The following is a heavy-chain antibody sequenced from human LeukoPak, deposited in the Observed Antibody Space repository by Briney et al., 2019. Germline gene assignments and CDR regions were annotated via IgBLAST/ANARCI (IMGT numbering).Heavy chain of an antibody. V-gene: IGHV1-69*05. J-gene: IGHJ6*03. CDR3: ARDPPQKRYCSSTSCYPYYYYYMDV. CDR2: IIPIFGTA. Sequence: EASVKVSCKASGGTFSSYANSWVRQAPGQGLEWMGGIIPIFGTANYAQKFQGRVTITTDESTSTAYMELSSLRSEDTAVYYCARDPPQKRYCSSTSCYPYYYYYMDVWGKGTTVTVSS. CDR1: GGTFSSYA. D-gene: IGHD2-2*01.